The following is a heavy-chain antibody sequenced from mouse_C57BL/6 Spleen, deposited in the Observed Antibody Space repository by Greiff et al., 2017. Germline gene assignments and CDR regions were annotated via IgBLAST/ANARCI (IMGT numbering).Heavy chain of an antibody. CDR3: ARLIDYDVRYYAMDY. V-gene: IGHV1-80*01. CDR2: IYPGDGDT. D-gene: IGHD2-4*01. J-gene: IGHJ4*01. Sequence: QVQLQQSGAELVKPGASVKISCKASGYAFSSYWMNWVKQRPGKGLEWIGQIYPGDGDTNYNGKFKGKATLTADKSSSTAYMQLSSLTSEDSAVYFCARLIDYDVRYYAMDYWGQGTSVTVSS. CDR1: GYAFSSYW.